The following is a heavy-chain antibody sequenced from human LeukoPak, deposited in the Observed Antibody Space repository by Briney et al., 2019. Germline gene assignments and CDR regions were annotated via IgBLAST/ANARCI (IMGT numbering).Heavy chain of an antibody. D-gene: IGHD4-17*01. V-gene: IGHV4-59*12. CDR2: IYHTGNT. CDR1: GGSISSYY. Sequence: SETLSLTCTVSGGSISSYYWSWIRQPPGKGLEWIGYIYHTGNTYYNPSLKSRVTISVDRSKNQFSLKLSSVTAADTAVYYCARDNGDYPYYFDFWGQGTLVTVSS. J-gene: IGHJ4*02. CDR3: ARDNGDYPYYFDF.